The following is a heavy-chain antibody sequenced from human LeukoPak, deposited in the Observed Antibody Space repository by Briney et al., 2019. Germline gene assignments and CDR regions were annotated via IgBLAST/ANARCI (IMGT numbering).Heavy chain of an antibody. V-gene: IGHV1-69*05. CDR1: GGTFSSYA. D-gene: IGHD6-19*01. J-gene: IGHJ4*02. CDR2: IIPIFGTA. CDR3: ARDLYSSGWYSDY. Sequence: SVKVSCKASGGTFSSYAISWVRQAPGQGLEWMGRIIPIFGTANYAQKFQCRVTITTDESTSTAYMELSGLRSEDTAVYYCARDLYSSGWYSDYWGQGTLVTVSS.